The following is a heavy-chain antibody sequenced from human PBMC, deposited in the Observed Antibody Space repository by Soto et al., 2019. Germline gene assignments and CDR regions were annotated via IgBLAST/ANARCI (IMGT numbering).Heavy chain of an antibody. Sequence: PGGSLRLSCAASGFTFSSYAMSWVRQAPGKGLEWVSAISGSGGSTYYADSVKGRFTISRDNSKNTLFLQMNSLRAEDTAVYYCASLGGADPWYYYYYYGMDVWGQGTTVTVSS. D-gene: IGHD3-3*01. V-gene: IGHV3-23*01. CDR2: ISGSGGST. CDR3: ASLGGADPWYYYYYYGMDV. J-gene: IGHJ6*02. CDR1: GFTFSSYA.